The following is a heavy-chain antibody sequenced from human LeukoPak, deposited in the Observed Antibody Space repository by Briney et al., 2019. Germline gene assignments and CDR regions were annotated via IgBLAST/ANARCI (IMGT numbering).Heavy chain of an antibody. V-gene: IGHV4-34*01. J-gene: IGHJ5*02. CDR3: ARQIRWLRYWFDP. D-gene: IGHD5-12*01. CDR1: GGSFSGYY. Sequence: SETLSLTCAVYGGSFSGYYWSWIRQPPGKGLEWIGEINHSGSTNYNPSLKSRVTISVDTSKNQFSLNLSSVTAADTAVYYCARQIRWLRYWFDPWGQGTLVTVSS. CDR2: INHSGST.